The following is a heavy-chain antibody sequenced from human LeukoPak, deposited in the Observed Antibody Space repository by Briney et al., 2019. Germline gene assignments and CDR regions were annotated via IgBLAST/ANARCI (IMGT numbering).Heavy chain of an antibody. CDR2: INDDGSST. V-gene: IGHV3-74*01. CDR3: ARDHWFDP. J-gene: IGHJ5*02. Sequence: GGSLRLSCAVSGFTLSSYWMHWVRQAPGKGLVWVTRINDDGSSTSYADSVKGRFTISRDNAKNTLYLQMNSLRAEDTAVYYCARDHWFDPWGQGTLVTVSS. CDR1: GFTLSSYW.